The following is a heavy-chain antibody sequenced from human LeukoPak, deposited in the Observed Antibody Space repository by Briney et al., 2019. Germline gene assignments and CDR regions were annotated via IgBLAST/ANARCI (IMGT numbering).Heavy chain of an antibody. CDR3: ARDPVLRYPTYFDY. V-gene: IGHV3-21*01. D-gene: IGHD3-9*01. J-gene: IGHJ4*02. CDR2: ISSSSSYI. Sequence: GGSLRLSCAASGFTFSSYSMNWVRQAPGKGLEWVSSISSSSSYIYYADSVKGRFTISRDNAKNSLYLQMNSLRAEDTAVYYCARDPVLRYPTYFDYWGQGTLVTVSS. CDR1: GFTFSSYS.